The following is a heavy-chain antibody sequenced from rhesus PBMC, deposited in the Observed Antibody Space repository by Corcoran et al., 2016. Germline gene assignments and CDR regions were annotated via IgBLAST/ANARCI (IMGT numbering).Heavy chain of an antibody. V-gene: IGHV4-169*01. J-gene: IGHJ4*01. CDR3: ATSGVVTEPNY. D-gene: IGHD3-16*01. CDR1: GGSISSSY. Sequence: QLQLQESGPGLVKPSETLSVTCAVSGGSISSSYWSWIRQAPWKGLEWIGYIYGNGISTNYNPSLKGRVTLSVDTSKNQLSLKLSSVTAADTAVYYCATSGVVTEPNYWGQGVLVTVSS. CDR2: IYGNGIST.